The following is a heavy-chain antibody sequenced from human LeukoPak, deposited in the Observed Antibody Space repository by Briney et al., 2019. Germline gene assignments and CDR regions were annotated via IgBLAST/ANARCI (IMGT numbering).Heavy chain of an antibody. CDR2: IYYSGST. V-gene: IGHV4-59*01. Sequence: PSETLSLTCTVSGGSISGYYWSWIRQPPGKGLEYLGDIYYSGSTNYNPSLKRRVSISVDTSKNQFSLKLNSVTAADTAVYYCARVGDRKYYSDSSGYYYWFDPWGQGTLVTVSS. J-gene: IGHJ5*02. CDR1: GGSISGYY. D-gene: IGHD3-22*01. CDR3: ARVGDRKYYSDSSGYYYWFDP.